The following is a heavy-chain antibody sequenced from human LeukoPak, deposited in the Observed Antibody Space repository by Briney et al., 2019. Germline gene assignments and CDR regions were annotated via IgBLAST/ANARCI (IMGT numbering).Heavy chain of an antibody. Sequence: SETLSLTCTVSGGSITSYYWSWIRQPAGKGLEWIGRIYTSGSSNYNPPLKSRVTISVDTSRNQFSLQLSSVTAADTAVYYCARTSHPHGSSWLFDYWGQGTLVTVSS. CDR1: GGSITSYY. D-gene: IGHD6-13*01. CDR3: ARTSHPHGSSWLFDY. J-gene: IGHJ4*02. V-gene: IGHV4-4*07. CDR2: IYTSGSS.